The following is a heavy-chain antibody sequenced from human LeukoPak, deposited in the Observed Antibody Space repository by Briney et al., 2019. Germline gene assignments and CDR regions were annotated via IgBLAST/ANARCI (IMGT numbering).Heavy chain of an antibody. Sequence: GGSLRLSCAASRFTFSSSWMAWVRQAQGEGLEWVATIKEDGSQKYYVDFVKGRFTISRDNAKNSLFLQMNSLRVEDTAVYFCVRNLAYDSFDIWGQGTMVTVSS. CDR1: RFTFSSSW. V-gene: IGHV3-7*01. CDR3: VRNLAYDSFDI. D-gene: IGHD3-16*01. CDR2: IKEDGSQK. J-gene: IGHJ3*02.